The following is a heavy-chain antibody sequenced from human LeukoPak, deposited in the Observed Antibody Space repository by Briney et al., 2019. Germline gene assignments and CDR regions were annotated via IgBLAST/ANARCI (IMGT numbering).Heavy chain of an antibody. D-gene: IGHD4-17*01. Sequence: SETLSLTCTVSGGSISSYYWSWVRQPPGKGLEWIGYIYYSGSTDYNPSLKSRVTISVDTSKNLFSLKLSSVTAADTAVYYCARHDDYGRAFDIWGQGTMVTVSS. CDR2: IYYSGST. J-gene: IGHJ3*02. CDR1: GGSISSYY. V-gene: IGHV4-59*08. CDR3: ARHDDYGRAFDI.